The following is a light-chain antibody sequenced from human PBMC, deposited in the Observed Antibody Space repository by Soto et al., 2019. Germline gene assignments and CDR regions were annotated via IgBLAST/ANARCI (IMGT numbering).Light chain of an antibody. Sequence: DIQMTQSPSSLSASVGDRVTITCRASQSISSYLSWYQQKPGKAPKLLIYAASSLLSGVPSRFSGSGSGTDFTLTISSLQPEXXXTXXXQQXYSLPWTFGQETKVEIK. CDR1: QSISSY. J-gene: IGKJ1*01. V-gene: IGKV1-39*01. CDR3: QQXYSLPWT. CDR2: AAS.